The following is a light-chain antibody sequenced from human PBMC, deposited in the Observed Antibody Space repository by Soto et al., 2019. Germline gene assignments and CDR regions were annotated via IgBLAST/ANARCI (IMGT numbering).Light chain of an antibody. J-gene: IGLJ1*01. CDR2: RNN. V-gene: IGLV1-47*01. CDR1: SSNIGSNY. CDR3: AAWDDRLSGHYV. Sequence: QSVLTQPPSASGTPGQRVTISCSGSSSNIGSNYVYWYQQLPGTAPKLLIYRNNQRPSGVPDRFSGSKSDTSASLAISGLRSEDEADYYCAAWDDRLSGHYVFGTGTKVTVL.